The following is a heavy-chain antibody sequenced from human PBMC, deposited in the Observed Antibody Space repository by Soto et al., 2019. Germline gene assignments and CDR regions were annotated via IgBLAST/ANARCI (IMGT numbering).Heavy chain of an antibody. V-gene: IGHV1-18*01. D-gene: IGHD1-26*01. J-gene: IGHJ4*02. Sequence: QVQLVQSGAEVKKPGASVKVSCKVSGYTFTSYGISWVRQAPGQGLEWMGWINTYTGNINYAQKHQGRGTMTTDTSTSTAYMELRSLRSDDTALYYCARERGGYKHFDYWGQGTLVTVSS. CDR2: INTYTGNI. CDR3: ARERGGYKHFDY. CDR1: GYTFTSYG.